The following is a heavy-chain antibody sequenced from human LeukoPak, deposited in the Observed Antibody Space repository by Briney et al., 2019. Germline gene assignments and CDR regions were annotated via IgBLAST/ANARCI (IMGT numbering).Heavy chain of an antibody. CDR1: GFTFSSYA. D-gene: IGHD5-24*01. Sequence: GGSLRLSCAAPGFTFSSYAMSWVRQAPGKGLEWVSAISGSGGSTYYADSVKGRFTISRDNSKNTLYLQMNSLRAEDTAVYYCAKDAEDDGYNYSNDYWGQGTLVTVPS. CDR2: ISGSGGST. J-gene: IGHJ4*02. CDR3: AKDAEDDGYNYSNDY. V-gene: IGHV3-23*01.